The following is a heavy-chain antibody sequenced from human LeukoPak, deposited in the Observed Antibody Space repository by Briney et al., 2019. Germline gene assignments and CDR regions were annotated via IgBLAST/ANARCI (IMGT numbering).Heavy chain of an antibody. CDR2: IYPGDSDP. CDR1: GYSFTSYW. D-gene: IGHD3-10*01. J-gene: IGHJ6*03. Sequence: GESLKISCKGSGYSFTSYWIGWVRQMPGKGLEWMGIIYPGDSDPRYSPSFQSHVTIAADKSISTAYLQWSSLKASDAAIYYCARHFGSGSGSYYNLYGYYYYYMDVWGKGTTVTVSS. CDR3: ARHFGSGSGSYYNLYGYYYYYMDV. V-gene: IGHV5-51*01.